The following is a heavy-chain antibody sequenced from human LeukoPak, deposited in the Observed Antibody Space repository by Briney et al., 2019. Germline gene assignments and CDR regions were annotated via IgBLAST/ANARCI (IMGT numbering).Heavy chain of an antibody. D-gene: IGHD1/OR15-1a*01. CDR1: GGSISSSSYY. CDR2: IYYSGST. V-gene: IGHV4-39*07. Sequence: SETLSLTCTVSGGSISSSSYYWGWIRQPPGKGLEWIGSIYYSGSTYYNPSLKSRVTISVDTSKNQFSLKLSSVTAADTAVYYCAREDGAAYLKQNSFGFDYWGQGTLVTVSS. J-gene: IGHJ4*02. CDR3: AREDGAAYLKQNSFGFDY.